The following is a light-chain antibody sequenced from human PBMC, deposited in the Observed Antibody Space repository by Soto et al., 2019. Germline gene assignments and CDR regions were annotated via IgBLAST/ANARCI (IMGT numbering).Light chain of an antibody. Sequence: QSVLTQPPSVSGAPGLRVTISCTGGSSNIGANFDVHWYQKLPGTAPKLLISGTANRPSGVPDRFSGSKSGSSASLAITGLQAEDEADYYCQSYDNTLGGHVVFGGGTKVTVL. J-gene: IGLJ2*01. CDR3: QSYDNTLGGHVV. CDR1: SSNIGANFD. CDR2: GTA. V-gene: IGLV1-40*01.